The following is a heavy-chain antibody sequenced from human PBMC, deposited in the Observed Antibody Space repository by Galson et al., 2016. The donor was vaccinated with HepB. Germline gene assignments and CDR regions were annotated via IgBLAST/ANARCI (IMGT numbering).Heavy chain of an antibody. CDR3: AKEGRLGDGLDV. Sequence: SLRLSCAASGFTFRSYGMNWVRQAPGKGLEWVSGISGSGGGAYSGVSVKGRFTISRDNSKNTLHLQINSLRAEDTAVYYCAKEGRLGDGLDVWGQGTTVTVSS. CDR2: ISGSGGGA. D-gene: IGHD3-10*01. CDR1: GFTFRSYG. V-gene: IGHV3-23*01. J-gene: IGHJ6*02.